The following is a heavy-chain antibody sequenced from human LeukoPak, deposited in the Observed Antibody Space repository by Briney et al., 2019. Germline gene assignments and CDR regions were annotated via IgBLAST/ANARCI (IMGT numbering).Heavy chain of an antibody. CDR3: ARDLGGVRGVNVFDY. J-gene: IGHJ4*02. CDR2: ISYDGSNK. V-gene: IGHV3-30*03. Sequence: GGSLRLSCAASGFTFSSYVMSWVRQAPGKGLEWVAVISYDGSNKYYADSVKGRFTISRDNSKNTLYLQMNSLRAEDTAVYYCARDLGGVRGVNVFDYWGQGTLVTVSS. CDR1: GFTFSSYV. D-gene: IGHD3-10*01.